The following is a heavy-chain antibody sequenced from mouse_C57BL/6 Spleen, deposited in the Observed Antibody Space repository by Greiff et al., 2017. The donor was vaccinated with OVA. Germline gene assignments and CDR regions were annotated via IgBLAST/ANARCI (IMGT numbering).Heavy chain of an antibody. CDR3: ARDHLSFDY. D-gene: IGHD6-1*01. V-gene: IGHV5-4*01. Sequence: EVQLVESGGGLVKPGGSLKLSCAASGFTFSSYAMSWVRQTPEKRLEWVATISDGGSYTYYPDNVKGRFTISRDNAKNNLYLQMSHLKSEDTAMYYCARDHLSFDYWGQGTTLTVSS. J-gene: IGHJ2*01. CDR2: ISDGGSYT. CDR1: GFTFSSYA.